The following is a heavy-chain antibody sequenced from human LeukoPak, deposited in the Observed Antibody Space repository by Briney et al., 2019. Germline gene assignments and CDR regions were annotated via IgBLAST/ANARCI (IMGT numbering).Heavy chain of an antibody. CDR1: GYSISSGYY. Sequence: SQTLSLTCTVSGYSISSGYYWGWIRQPPGKGLEWIGSIYHSGSTYYNPSLKSRVTISVDTSKNQFSLKLSSVTAADTAVYYYARQDSSSWPDAFDIWGQGTMVTVSS. D-gene: IGHD6-13*01. V-gene: IGHV4-38-2*02. J-gene: IGHJ3*02. CDR3: ARQDSSSWPDAFDI. CDR2: IYHSGST.